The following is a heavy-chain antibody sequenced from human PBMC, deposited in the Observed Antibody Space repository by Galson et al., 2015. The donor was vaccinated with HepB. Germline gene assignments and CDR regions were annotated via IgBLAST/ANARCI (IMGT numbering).Heavy chain of an antibody. CDR1: GFTFSGYW. J-gene: IGHJ4*02. D-gene: IGHD2-2*01. V-gene: IGHV3-7*01. CDR2: IKQDGSEK. CDR3: AREKSSIGY. Sequence: SLRLSCAASGFTFSGYWMSWVRQAPGKGLEWVANIKQDGSEKYYVDSVKGRFTISRDNAKNSLYLQMNSLRAEDTAVYYCAREKSSIGYWGQGTLVTVSS.